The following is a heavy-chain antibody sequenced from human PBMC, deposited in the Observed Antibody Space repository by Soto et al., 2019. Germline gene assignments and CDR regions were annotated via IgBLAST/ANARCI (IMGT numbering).Heavy chain of an antibody. CDR1: GFSFTSFG. V-gene: IGHV3-30*03. J-gene: IGHJ4*02. Sequence: GGSLRLSCAASGFSFTSFGIHWVRQAPGKGLEWVALVSYDGSSKFYSDSVKGRFAISRDNSKKTVDLQMNSLKTEDTAVYYCAILSTVTTTTSDYWGQGTQVTVSS. CDR3: AILSTVTTTTSDY. CDR2: VSYDGSSK. D-gene: IGHD4-17*01.